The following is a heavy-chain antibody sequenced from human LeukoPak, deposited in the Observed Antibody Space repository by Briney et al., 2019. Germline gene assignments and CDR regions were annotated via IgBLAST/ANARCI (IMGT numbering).Heavy chain of an antibody. CDR3: ARGGMGSNDFVKYYYYNLDV. V-gene: IGHV3-74*03. J-gene: IGHJ6*04. CDR1: GFAFGTHW. D-gene: IGHD3-16*01. CDR2: VDTDGSST. Sequence: GGSLRLSCSASGFAFGTHWMHWVRQVPGKGLEWLSRVDTDGSSTTYAVSVRGRFTISRDKAKNTLYLQMNSLRAEDTAVYYCARGGMGSNDFVKYYYYNLDVWGKGTTVTVSS.